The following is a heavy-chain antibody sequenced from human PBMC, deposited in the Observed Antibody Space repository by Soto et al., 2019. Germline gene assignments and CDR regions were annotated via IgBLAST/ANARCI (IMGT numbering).Heavy chain of an antibody. CDR2: ISGGSKTI. V-gene: IGHV3-48*01. J-gene: IGHJ4*02. CDR3: ARASQFGELLIHY. CDR1: GLTFKSYS. D-gene: IGHD3-10*01. Sequence: EVRLVESGGGLAQPGGSLRLSCAASGLTFKSYSMNWVRQAPGKGLEWVSYISGGSKTINYADSVKGRFTVSRDNAKNSLYLQMNSLRVEDTAVYYCARASQFGELLIHYWGQGTMVTISS.